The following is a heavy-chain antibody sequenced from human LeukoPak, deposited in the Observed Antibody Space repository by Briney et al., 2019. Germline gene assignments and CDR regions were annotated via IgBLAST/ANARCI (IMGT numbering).Heavy chain of an antibody. V-gene: IGHV1-69*05. D-gene: IGHD3-10*01. CDR3: ARDREGSGSYFADAFDI. Sequence: SVKVSCKASGGTFSSYAISRVRQAPGQGLEWMGRIIPIFGTANYAQKFQGRVTITTDESTSTAYMELSSLRSEDTAVYYCARDREGSGSYFADAFDIWGQGTMVTVSS. J-gene: IGHJ3*02. CDR2: IIPIFGTA. CDR1: GGTFSSYA.